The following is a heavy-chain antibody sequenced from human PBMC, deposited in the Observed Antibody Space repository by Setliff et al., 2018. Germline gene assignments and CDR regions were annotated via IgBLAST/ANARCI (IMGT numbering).Heavy chain of an antibody. Sequence: PGESLKISCVASGFTFGAYTLTWVRQAPGKGLEFVSGVDQGANTYYGDSVKGRFTISRDNSQNTVYLQMTNLRVEVTAIYYCAKDRVPDGKWDFDSSGPGILVTVSS. J-gene: IGHJ4*02. CDR1: GFTFGAYT. CDR2: VDQGANT. V-gene: IGHV3-23*01. CDR3: AKDRVPDGKWDFDS. D-gene: IGHD2-8*01.